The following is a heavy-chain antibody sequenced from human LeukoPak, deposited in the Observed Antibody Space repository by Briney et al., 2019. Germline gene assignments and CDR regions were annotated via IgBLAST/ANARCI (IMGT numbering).Heavy chain of an antibody. Sequence: ASVKVSCKASGYTFTGSYMHWVRQAPGQGLEWMGWINPNSGGTNYAQKFQGRVTMTRDTSISTAYMELSRLRSDDTAVYYCARYPRVAVRWLLQPPYFDYWGQGTLVTVSS. V-gene: IGHV1-2*02. CDR2: INPNSGGT. D-gene: IGHD5-24*01. J-gene: IGHJ4*02. CDR1: GYTFTGSY. CDR3: ARYPRVAVRWLLQPPYFDY.